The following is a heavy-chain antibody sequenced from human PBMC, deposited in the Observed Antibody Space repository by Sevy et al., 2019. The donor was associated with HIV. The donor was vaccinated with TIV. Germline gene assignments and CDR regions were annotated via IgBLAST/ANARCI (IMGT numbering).Heavy chain of an antibody. V-gene: IGHV4-4*07. CDR2: IYTSGST. CDR1: GGSISSYY. J-gene: IGHJ4*02. Sequence: ETLSLTCTVSGGSISSYYWSWIRQPAGKGLEWIGRIYTSGSTNYNPSLKSRVTMSVDTSKNQFSLKLSSVTAADTAVYYCARDRGYCTNGVCYLPYFDYWGQGTLVTVSS. D-gene: IGHD2-8*01. CDR3: ARDRGYCTNGVCYLPYFDY.